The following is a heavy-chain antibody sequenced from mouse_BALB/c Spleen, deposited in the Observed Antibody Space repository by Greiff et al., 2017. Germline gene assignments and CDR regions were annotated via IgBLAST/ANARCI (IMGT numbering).Heavy chain of an antibody. D-gene: IGHD4-1*01. CDR3: ARKAGTRFAY. V-gene: IGHV3-2*02. CDR1: GYSITSDYA. CDR2: ISYSGST. Sequence: EVQLQESGPGLVKPSQSLSLTCTVTGYSITSDYAWNWIRQFPGNKLEWMGYISYSGSTSYNPSLKSRISITRDTSKNQFFLQLNSVTTEDTATYYCARKAGTRFAYWGQGTLVTVSA. J-gene: IGHJ3*01.